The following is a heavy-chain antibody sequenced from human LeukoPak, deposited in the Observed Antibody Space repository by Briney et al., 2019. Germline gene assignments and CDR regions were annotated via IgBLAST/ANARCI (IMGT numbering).Heavy chain of an antibody. CDR3: ARARRDSGFYKVDY. V-gene: IGHV4-34*01. D-gene: IGHD3-3*01. J-gene: IGHJ4*02. CDR2: INHSGSA. Sequence: SETLSLTCAVYGGSLSGSYWSWIRQPPGKGLEWIGEINHSGSANYNPSLKSRVTLSIDKSKNQFSLDLNSVTAADTAVYYCARARRDSGFYKVDYWGQGTLVTVSS. CDR1: GGSLSGSY.